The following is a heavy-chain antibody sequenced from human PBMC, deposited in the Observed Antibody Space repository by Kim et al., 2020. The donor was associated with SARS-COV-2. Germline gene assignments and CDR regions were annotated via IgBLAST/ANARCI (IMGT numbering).Heavy chain of an antibody. V-gene: IGHV4-59*01. CDR1: GGSISSYY. J-gene: IGHJ4*02. Sequence: SETLSLTCTVSGGSISSYYWSWIRQPTGKGLEWIGYIYYSGSTNYNPSLKSRVTISVDTSKNQFSLKLSSVTAADTAVYYCARALGYYDSSGYYFDYWGQGTLVTVSS. D-gene: IGHD3-22*01. CDR2: IYYSGST. CDR3: ARALGYYDSSGYYFDY.